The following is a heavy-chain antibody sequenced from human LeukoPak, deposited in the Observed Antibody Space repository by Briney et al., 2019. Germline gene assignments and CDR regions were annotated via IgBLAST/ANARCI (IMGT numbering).Heavy chain of an antibody. V-gene: IGHV4-31*03. CDR3: ARCAEPDFGKAYDPTRYWIFEP. CDR2: IYHTGNT. Sequence: SETLSLTCRVSNGSISSGYYWNWLRQHPGKGLEWIGYIYHTGNTYSSPSLNSRLTILVDKSKNEFSLRLTFPTAAATAVYFCARCAEPDFGKAYDPTRYWIFEPWGRGTLVTVSS. J-gene: IGHJ2*01. D-gene: IGHD1-14*01. CDR1: NGSISSGYY.